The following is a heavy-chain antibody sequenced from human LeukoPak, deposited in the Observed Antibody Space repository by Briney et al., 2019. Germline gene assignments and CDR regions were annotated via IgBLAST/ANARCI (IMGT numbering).Heavy chain of an antibody. CDR3: ARLSNYGGHSGDGY. D-gene: IGHD4-23*01. Sequence: SETLSLTCTVSGGATSRSNYYWAWIRQPPGKGLEWMGSIFYSGTTHYNPSLKSRVTISVDTSKNQFSLKLSSVTAADTAVYYCARLSNYGGHSGDGYWGQGTLVTVSS. CDR2: IFYSGTT. V-gene: IGHV4-39*01. J-gene: IGHJ4*02. CDR1: GGATSRSNYY.